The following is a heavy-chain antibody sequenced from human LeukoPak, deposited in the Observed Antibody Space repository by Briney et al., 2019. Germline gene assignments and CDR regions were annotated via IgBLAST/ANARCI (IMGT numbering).Heavy chain of an antibody. J-gene: IGHJ4*02. CDR2: IIPIFGTA. Sequence: SVKVSCKASGGTFSGYAISWVRQAPGQGLEWMGGIIPIFGTANYAQKFQGRVTITADESTSTAYMELSSLRAEDTAVYYCAMYYYDSSGYLKWGQGTLVTVSS. CDR3: AMYYYDSSGYLK. D-gene: IGHD3-22*01. V-gene: IGHV1-69*13. CDR1: GGTFSGYA.